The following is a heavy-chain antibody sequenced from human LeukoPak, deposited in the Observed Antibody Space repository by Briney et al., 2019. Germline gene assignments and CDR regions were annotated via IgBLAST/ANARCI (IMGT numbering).Heavy chain of an antibody. J-gene: IGHJ4*02. Sequence: ASVKVSCKASGYTFTDYYIHWVRQAPGQGLGWMGWINPNSGGTDSAQKFQGRVTMTRDTSISTAYMELSRLRSGDTAVYYCARGELLYKTPTLPPDYWGQGTLVTVSS. D-gene: IGHD1-26*01. CDR2: INPNSGGT. CDR3: ARGELLYKTPTLPPDY. V-gene: IGHV1-2*02. CDR1: GYTFTDYY.